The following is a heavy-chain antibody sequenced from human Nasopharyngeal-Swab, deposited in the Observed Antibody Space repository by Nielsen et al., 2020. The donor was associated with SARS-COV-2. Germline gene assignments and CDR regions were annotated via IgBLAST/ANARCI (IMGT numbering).Heavy chain of an antibody. CDR1: GGSISSSNW. CDR2: IYHSGST. V-gene: IGHV4-4*02. Sequence: SETLSLTCAVSGGSISSSNWWSWVRQPPGKGLEWIGEIYHSGSTNYNPSLKSRVTISVDKSKSQFSLKLSSVTAADTAVYYCARLRGYCSSTSCYVGYYYYYYMDVWGKGTTVTVSS. D-gene: IGHD2-2*01. J-gene: IGHJ6*03. CDR3: ARLRGYCSSTSCYVGYYYYYYMDV.